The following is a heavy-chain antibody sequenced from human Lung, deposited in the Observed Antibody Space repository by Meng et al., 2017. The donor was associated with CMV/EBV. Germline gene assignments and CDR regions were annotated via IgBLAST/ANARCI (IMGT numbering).Heavy chain of an antibody. CDR3: ARGYYDSSGSSNTFDI. CDR2: IYYTGST. V-gene: IGHV4-59*01. Sequence: SETLSLTCTVSGASISTSYWSWIRQPPGKGPEWIGYIYYTGSTNYNPSLKSRVTISLDTSKNQFSLKRSSVTAADTAVYYCARGYYDSSGSSNTFDIWGQGTMVTVSS. D-gene: IGHD3-22*01. J-gene: IGHJ3*02. CDR1: GASISTSY.